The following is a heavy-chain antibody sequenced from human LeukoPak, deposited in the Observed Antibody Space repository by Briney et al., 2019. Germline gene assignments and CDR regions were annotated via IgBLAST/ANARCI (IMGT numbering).Heavy chain of an antibody. CDR2: INDNGGRT. CDR1: ILTFSRYA. CDR3: VKDVGGSYAFDY. Sequence: GGPLTLLCSASILTFSRYAMHWARQAPGKGLEDVSGINDNGGRTHYGDSVKGRFSIPKDNTKTTLHLQMSTLRAEDTALYYCVKDVGGSYAFDYWGQGILVTVAS. V-gene: IGHV3-64D*09. D-gene: IGHD1-26*01. J-gene: IGHJ4*02.